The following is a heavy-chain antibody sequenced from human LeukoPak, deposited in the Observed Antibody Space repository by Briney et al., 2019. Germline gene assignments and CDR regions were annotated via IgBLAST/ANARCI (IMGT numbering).Heavy chain of an antibody. CDR2: IQQDGNEK. CDR3: ASRIVGTPDYFDY. V-gene: IGHV3-7*01. Sequence: GGSLRLSCAASGFTFSTYWMSWVRQAPGKGLEWVANIQQDGNEKYYVDSVKGRFTISRDNAKNSLYLQMNSQRVEDTAVYYCASRIVGTPDYFDYWGQGTLVTVSS. CDR1: GFTFSTYW. J-gene: IGHJ4*02. D-gene: IGHD1-26*01.